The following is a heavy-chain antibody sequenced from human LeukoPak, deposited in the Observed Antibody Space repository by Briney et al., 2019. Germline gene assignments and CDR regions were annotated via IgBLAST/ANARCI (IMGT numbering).Heavy chain of an antibody. V-gene: IGHV3-11*01. D-gene: IGHD3-16*01. CDR1: GFTFRDSY. CDR3: ARAWADGFDI. CDR2: ISNSGGAT. Sequence: GGSLRLSCAASGFTFRDSYMGWIRQAPGKGLEWISYISNSGGATYFAASVKGRFTISRDNAKNSLYLQMNSLRAEDTALYYCARAWADGFDIWGQGTMVTVSS. J-gene: IGHJ3*02.